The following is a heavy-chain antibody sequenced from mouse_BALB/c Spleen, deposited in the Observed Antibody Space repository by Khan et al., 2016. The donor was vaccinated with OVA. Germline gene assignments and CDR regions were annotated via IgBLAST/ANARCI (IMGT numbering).Heavy chain of an antibody. D-gene: IGHD2-3*01. CDR3: EKPAYDGYYDY. J-gene: IGHJ2*01. CDR2: ISTYSGNT. Sequence: QVQLQQSGPELVRPGVSVKISCKGSGYTFTDYAIYWVKQSHAKSLEWVGLISTYSGNTNYNQKFTVKATMTVDKSSSTAYMELARLTSEDSAIYYCEKPAYDGYYDYWGQGTTLTVSS. V-gene: IGHV1S137*01. CDR1: GYTFTDYA.